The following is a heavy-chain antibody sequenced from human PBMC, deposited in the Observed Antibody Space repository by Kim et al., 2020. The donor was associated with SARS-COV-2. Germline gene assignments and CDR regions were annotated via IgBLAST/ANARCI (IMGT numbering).Heavy chain of an antibody. CDR3: ARDASRDYYDSSGDMV. Sequence: SETLSFTCTVSGGSISSGGYYWSWIRQHPGKGLEWIGYIYYSGSTYYNPSLKSRVTISVDTSKNQFSLKLSSVTAADTAVYYCARDASRDYYDSSGDMVWGQGTLVTVSS. D-gene: IGHD3-22*01. CDR2: IYYSGST. J-gene: IGHJ4*02. V-gene: IGHV4-31*03. CDR1: GGSISSGGYY.